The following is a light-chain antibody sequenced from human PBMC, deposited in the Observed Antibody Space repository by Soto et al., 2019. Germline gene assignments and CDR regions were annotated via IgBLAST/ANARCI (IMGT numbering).Light chain of an antibody. CDR1: QSVSSS. Sequence: ELVMTQSPATLSVSPGERATLSCRASQSVSSSLAWYQQKPGQAPRLLIYGASTRATGAPARFSGSGSGTEFALTISSLQSEDFAVYYCQQCYNWPLTFGGGTKVEIK. CDR3: QQCYNWPLT. V-gene: IGKV3-15*01. CDR2: GAS. J-gene: IGKJ4*01.